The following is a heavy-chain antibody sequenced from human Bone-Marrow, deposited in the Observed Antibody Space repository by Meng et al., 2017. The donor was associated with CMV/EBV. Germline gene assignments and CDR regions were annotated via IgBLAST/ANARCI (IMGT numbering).Heavy chain of an antibody. CDR3: AKEALGTIFGVDPFDY. J-gene: IGHJ4*02. CDR1: GFTFSSYG. V-gene: IGHV3-30*02. CDR2: IRFDGSHK. Sequence: GGSLRLSCAASGFTFSSYGVHWVRQAPGKGLEWVAFIRFDGSHKYYADSVKGRFTISRDNSKNMLYLQMNSLRAEDTAVYYCAKEALGTIFGVDPFDYWGQGTLVTVSS. D-gene: IGHD3-3*01.